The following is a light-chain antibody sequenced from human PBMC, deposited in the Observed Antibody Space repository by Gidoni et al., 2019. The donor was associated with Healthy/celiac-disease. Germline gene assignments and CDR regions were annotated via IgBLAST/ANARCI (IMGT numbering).Light chain of an antibody. CDR3: QQYYSTPLT. CDR1: QSVLYSSNNKNY. V-gene: IGKV4-1*01. CDR2: WAS. J-gene: IGKJ4*01. Sequence: DIVMTQSPYPLAVSLGETATISCKSSQSVLYSSNNKNYLAWYQQKPGQPPKLLIYWASTRESGVPDRFSGSGSGTDFTLTISSLQAEDVAVYYCQQYYSTPLTFGGGTKVEIK.